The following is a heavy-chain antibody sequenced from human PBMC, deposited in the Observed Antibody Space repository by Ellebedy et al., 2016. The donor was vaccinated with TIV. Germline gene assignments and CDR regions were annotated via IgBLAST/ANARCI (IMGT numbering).Heavy chain of an antibody. CDR1: GFTFSGYW. V-gene: IGHV3-7*01. J-gene: IGHJ3*02. CDR3: ARQTVATSVNDAFDI. CDR2: IKQDGSEK. Sequence: GESLKISCAASGFTFSGYWMSWVRQAPGKGLEWVANIKQDGSEKYHVDSVKGRFTISRDNAKNSLYLQMNSLRAEDTAVYYCARQTVATSVNDAFDIWGLGTVVTVSS. D-gene: IGHD4-17*01.